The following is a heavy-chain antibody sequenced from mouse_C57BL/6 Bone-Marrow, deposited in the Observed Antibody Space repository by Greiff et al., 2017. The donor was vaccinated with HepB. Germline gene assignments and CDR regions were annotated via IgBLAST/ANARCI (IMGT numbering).Heavy chain of an antibody. V-gene: IGHV2-9-1*01. CDR1: GFSLTSYA. CDR2: IWTGGGT. D-gene: IGHD2-2*01. J-gene: IGHJ4*01. Sequence: VQLQESGPGLVAPSQSLSITCTVSGFSLTSYAISWVRQPPGKGLEWLGVIWTGGGTNYNSALKSRLSISKDNSKSQVFLKMNSLQTDDTARYYCAREIPWLPYYYAMDYWGQGTSVTVSS. CDR3: AREIPWLPYYYAMDY.